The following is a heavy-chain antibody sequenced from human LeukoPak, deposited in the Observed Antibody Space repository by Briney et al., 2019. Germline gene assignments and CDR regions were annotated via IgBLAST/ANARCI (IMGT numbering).Heavy chain of an antibody. CDR2: INHSDST. Sequence: SETLSLNCAVYGGSFSGYNWSWIGQPQGQGLEWLGEINHSDSTNYNPSLNSRVTITVTTTKTKYPLKLSLRSAAAAVVYCCEGGRRVVAAIWSWFDPWGQGTLVTVSS. J-gene: IGHJ5*02. CDR3: EGGRRVVAAIWSWFDP. CDR1: GGSFSGYN. D-gene: IGHD2-15*01. V-gene: IGHV4-34*01.